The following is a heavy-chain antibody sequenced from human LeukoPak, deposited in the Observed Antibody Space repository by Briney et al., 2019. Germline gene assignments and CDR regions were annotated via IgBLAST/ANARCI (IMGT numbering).Heavy chain of an antibody. J-gene: IGHJ4*02. Sequence: GGSLRLSCAASGFTFSSYAMSWVRQAPGKGLEWVSAISGSGGSTYYADSVEGRFTISRDNSKNTLYLQMNSLRAEDTAVYYCAKVGLQQQLNYWGQGTLVTVSS. CDR2: ISGSGGST. CDR1: GFTFSSYA. V-gene: IGHV3-23*01. CDR3: AKVGLQQQLNY. D-gene: IGHD6-13*01.